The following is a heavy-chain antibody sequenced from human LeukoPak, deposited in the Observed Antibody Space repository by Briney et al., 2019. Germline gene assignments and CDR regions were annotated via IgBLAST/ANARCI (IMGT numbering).Heavy chain of an antibody. Sequence: SETLSLTCAVYGGSFSGYYWSWIRQPPGKGLEWIGEINHSGSTNYNPSLKSQVTISVDTSKNQFSLKMSSVTAADTAVYYCARPRWIVPTTTGLDYWGPGTLVNVAS. CDR3: ARPRWIVPTTTGLDY. V-gene: IGHV4-34*01. CDR2: INHSGST. J-gene: IGHJ4*02. D-gene: IGHD5-12*01. CDR1: GGSFSGYY.